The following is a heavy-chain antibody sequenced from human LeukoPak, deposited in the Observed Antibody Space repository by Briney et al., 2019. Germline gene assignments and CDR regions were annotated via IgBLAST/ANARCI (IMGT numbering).Heavy chain of an antibody. J-gene: IGHJ6*03. V-gene: IGHV1-2*02. Sequence: ASVKVSCKASGYTFTGYYMHWVRQAPGQGLEWMGWINPNSGGTNYAQKLQGRVTMTTDTSTSTAYMELRSLRSDDTAVYYCARVNLYYDFWGGYFDPYYYYYMDVWGKGTTVTVSS. D-gene: IGHD3-3*01. CDR2: INPNSGGT. CDR1: GYTFTGYY. CDR3: ARVNLYYDFWGGYFDPYYYYYMDV.